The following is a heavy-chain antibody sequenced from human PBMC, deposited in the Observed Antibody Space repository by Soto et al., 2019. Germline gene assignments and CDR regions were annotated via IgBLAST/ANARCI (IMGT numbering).Heavy chain of an antibody. J-gene: IGHJ5*02. CDR1: GGSISSGGYY. V-gene: IGHV4-31*03. Sequence: SETLSLTCTVSGGSISSGGYYWSWIRQHPGKGLEWIGYIYYSGSTNYSPSLKSRVTMSVDTSKNQFSLKLTSVTAADTALYYCARFPFDSNDWTNPRFFDIWGQGTLVTVSS. CDR2: IYYSGST. CDR3: ARFPFDSNDWTNPRFFDI. D-gene: IGHD3-22*01.